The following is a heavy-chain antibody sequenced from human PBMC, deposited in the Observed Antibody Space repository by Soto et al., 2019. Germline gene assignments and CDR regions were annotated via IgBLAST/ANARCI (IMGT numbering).Heavy chain of an antibody. CDR3: AKDMALALRYFDWPLYYYMDV. V-gene: IGHV3-9*01. Sequence: GGSLRLSCAASGFTFDDYAMHWVRQAPGKGLEWVSGISWNSGSIGYADSVKGRFTISRDNAKNSLYLQMNSLRAEDTALYYCAKDMALALRYFDWPLYYYMDVWGKGTTVTVSS. CDR2: ISWNSGSI. CDR1: GFTFDDYA. J-gene: IGHJ6*03. D-gene: IGHD3-9*01.